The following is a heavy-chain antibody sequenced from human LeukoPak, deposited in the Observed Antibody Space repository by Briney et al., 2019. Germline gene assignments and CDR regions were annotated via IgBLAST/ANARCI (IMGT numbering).Heavy chain of an antibody. D-gene: IGHD3-22*01. V-gene: IGHV3-23*01. CDR3: AKEVVVVITAPTEAGFDY. CDR1: GFTFSSYA. CDR2: IGGSGDGT. J-gene: IGHJ4*02. Sequence: GGSLRLSCAASGFTFSSYAMGWVRQAPGKGLEWVSAIGGSGDGTYYADSMKGRFTISRDNSRNTLHLQMNSLRAEDTAVYYCAKEVVVVITAPTEAGFDYWGQGTLVTVSS.